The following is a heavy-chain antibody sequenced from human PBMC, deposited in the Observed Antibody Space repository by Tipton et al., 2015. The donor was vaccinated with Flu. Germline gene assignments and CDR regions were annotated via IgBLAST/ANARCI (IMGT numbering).Heavy chain of an antibody. CDR2: IYYSGST. CDR1: GGSISSYY. J-gene: IGHJ5*02. D-gene: IGHD6-19*01. CDR3: ARSVAVAAPGWFDP. Sequence: LRLSCTVSGGSISSYYWSWIRQPPGKGLEWIGYIYYSGSTNYNPSLKSRVTISVDTSKNQFSLKPSSVTAADTAVYYCARSVAVAAPGWFDPWGQGTLVPVSS. V-gene: IGHV4-59*01.